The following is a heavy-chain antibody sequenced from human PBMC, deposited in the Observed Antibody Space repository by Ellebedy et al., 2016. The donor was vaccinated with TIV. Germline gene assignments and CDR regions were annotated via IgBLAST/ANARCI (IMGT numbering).Heavy chain of an antibody. CDR1: GGSISRSSYY. D-gene: IGHD3-10*01. J-gene: IGHJ4*02. CDR2: IYYSGST. Sequence: MPSETLSLTCTVSGGSISRSSYYWGWVRQPPGKGLEWIASIYYSGSTNYNPSLKSRVTISVDTSKNQFSLKLTSVTAADTAVYYCARQPMVRGLIISIGYFDYWGQGTLVTVSS. CDR3: ARQPMVRGLIISIGYFDY. V-gene: IGHV4-39*01.